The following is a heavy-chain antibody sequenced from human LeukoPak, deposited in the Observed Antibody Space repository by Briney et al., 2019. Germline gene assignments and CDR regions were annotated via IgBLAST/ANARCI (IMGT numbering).Heavy chain of an antibody. J-gene: IGHJ4*02. CDR1: GGSTSSGGYY. V-gene: IGHV4-31*03. Sequence: SETLSLTCTVSGGSTSSGGYYWNWVRQHPGKGLEWIGYIFYSGSTNYNPSLKSRVIISVDTSKNQFSLKLTSVTAADTAVYYCARGQDIFFDYWGPGTLVTVSS. D-gene: IGHD2-15*01. CDR3: ARGQDIFFDY. CDR2: IFYSGST.